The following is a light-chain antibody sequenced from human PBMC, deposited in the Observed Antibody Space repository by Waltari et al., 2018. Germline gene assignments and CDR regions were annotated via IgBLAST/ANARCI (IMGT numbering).Light chain of an antibody. V-gene: IGKV3-11*01. CDR3: QQRSTWT. CDR1: QSVSSY. Sequence: EIGLPKPPPPLLLSPGKRATLSCRASQSVSSYLAWYQQKPGQAPRLLIYDASNRATGIPARFSGSGSGTDFTLTISSLEPEDFAVYYCQQRSTWTFGQGTKVEIK. CDR2: DAS. J-gene: IGKJ1*01.